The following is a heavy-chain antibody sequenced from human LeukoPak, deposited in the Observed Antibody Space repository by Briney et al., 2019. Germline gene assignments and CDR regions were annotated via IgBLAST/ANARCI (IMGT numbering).Heavy chain of an antibody. CDR3: ARRATMLAGGYFDY. D-gene: IGHD5-12*01. CDR1: GGSISSYY. Sequence: SETLSLTCTVSGGSISSYYWSWIRQTPGKGLEWIGYIYASGSTTYNPSLKSRVTISIDTSKNQFSLKLSSVTAADTPVYYCARRATMLAGGYFDYWGQGTLVSVSS. CDR2: IYASGST. V-gene: IGHV4-4*09. J-gene: IGHJ4*02.